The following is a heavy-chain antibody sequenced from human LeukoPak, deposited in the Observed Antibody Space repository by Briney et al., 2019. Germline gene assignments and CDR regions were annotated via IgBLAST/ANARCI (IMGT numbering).Heavy chain of an antibody. CDR2: IYYSGST. D-gene: IGHD2-2*01. J-gene: IGHJ5*02. V-gene: IGHV4-59*11. CDR1: GGSISGHY. CDR3: ARAGRGIVVAKNWFDP. Sequence: SETLSLTCTVSGGSISGHYWSWIRQPPGKGLEWIGYIYYSGSTNYNPSLKSRVTISVDTSKNQFSLKLSSVTAADTAVYYCARAGRGIVVAKNWFDPWGQGTLVTVSS.